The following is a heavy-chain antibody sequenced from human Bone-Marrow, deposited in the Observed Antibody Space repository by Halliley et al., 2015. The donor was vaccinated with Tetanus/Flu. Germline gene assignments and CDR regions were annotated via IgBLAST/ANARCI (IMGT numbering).Heavy chain of an antibody. V-gene: IGHV3-23*01. J-gene: IGHJ4*02. CDR3: AKAPGSDSNYFDY. Sequence: VSAISGSGGSTYYADSVKGRFTISRDNSKNTVYLQMNSLRAEDTAVYYCAKAPGSDSNYFDYWGQGTLVTVSS. CDR2: ISGSGGST. D-gene: IGHD2-21*02.